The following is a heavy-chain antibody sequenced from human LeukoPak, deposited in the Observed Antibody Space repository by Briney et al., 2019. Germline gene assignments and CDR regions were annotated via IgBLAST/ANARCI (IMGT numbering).Heavy chain of an antibody. D-gene: IGHD3-16*01. Sequence: GGSLRLSCAASGFTLSNNWMSWVRQAPGKGLEWVADIKQDGSEKYYVGPVKGRFTISRDNAKNSLYLQMDSLRVEDTAMYYCAREYRRSMGDWGQGTLVTVSS. CDR3: AREYRRSMGD. J-gene: IGHJ4*02. CDR1: GFTLSNNW. CDR2: IKQDGSEK. V-gene: IGHV3-7*01.